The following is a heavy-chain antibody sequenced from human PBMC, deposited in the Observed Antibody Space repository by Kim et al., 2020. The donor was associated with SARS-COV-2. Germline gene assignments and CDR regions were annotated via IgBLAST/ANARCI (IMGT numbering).Heavy chain of an antibody. CDR3: ARGQYYYDRGSRLGIFDY. Sequence: ASVKVSCKASGYTFTSYYMHWVRQAPGQGLEWMGIINPSGGSTSYAQKFQGRVTMTRDTSTSTVYMELSSLRSEDTAVYYCARGQYYYDRGSRLGIFDYWGQGTLVTVSS. J-gene: IGHJ4*02. CDR1: GYTFTSYY. CDR2: INPSGGST. V-gene: IGHV1-46*01. D-gene: IGHD3-22*01.